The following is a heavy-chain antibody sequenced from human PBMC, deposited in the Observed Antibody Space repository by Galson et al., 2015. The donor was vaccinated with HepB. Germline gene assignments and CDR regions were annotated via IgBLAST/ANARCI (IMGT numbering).Heavy chain of an antibody. CDR2: ISSSSSYA. Sequence: SLRLSCAASGFILSSYNMNWVRQAPGKGLEWISHISSSSSYAYYADSAKGRFTISRDNAKKSLDLQMNSLRAEDTAVYYCAREGRYAMDVWGQGTTVTVSS. CDR1: GFILSSYN. CDR3: AREGRYAMDV. V-gene: IGHV3-21*05. J-gene: IGHJ6*02.